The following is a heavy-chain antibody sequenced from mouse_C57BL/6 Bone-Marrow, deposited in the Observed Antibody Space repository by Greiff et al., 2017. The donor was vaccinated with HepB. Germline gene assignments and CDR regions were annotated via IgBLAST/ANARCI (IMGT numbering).Heavy chain of an antibody. CDR1: GFTFSDYG. V-gene: IGHV5-17*01. CDR2: ISSGSSTI. CDR3: ARPMIRAWFAY. D-gene: IGHD2-4*01. J-gene: IGHJ3*01. Sequence: EVMLVESGGGLVKPGGSLKLSCAASGFTFSDYGMHWVRQAPEKGLEWVAYISSGSSTIYYADTVKGRFTISRVNAKNTLFLQMTSLRSEDTAMYYCARPMIRAWFAYWGQGTLVTVSA.